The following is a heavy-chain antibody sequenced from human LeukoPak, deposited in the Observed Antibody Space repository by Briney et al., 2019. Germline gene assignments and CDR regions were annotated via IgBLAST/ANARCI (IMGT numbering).Heavy chain of an antibody. CDR1: GFTFSSYA. Sequence: GSLRLSCAASGFTFSSYAMSWVRQAPGKGLEWVSAISGSGGSTYYADSVKGRFTISRDNSKNTLYLQMNSLRAEDTAVYYCAKARRQPSYMDVWGKGTTVTVSS. CDR3: AKARRQPSYMDV. V-gene: IGHV3-23*01. CDR2: ISGSGGST. D-gene: IGHD6-13*01. J-gene: IGHJ6*03.